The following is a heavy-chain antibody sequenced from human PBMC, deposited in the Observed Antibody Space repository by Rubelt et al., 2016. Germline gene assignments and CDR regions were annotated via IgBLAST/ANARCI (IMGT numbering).Heavy chain of an antibody. D-gene: IGHD3-22*01. J-gene: IGHJ4*02. V-gene: IGHV4-59*08. CDR2: VFYSGST. CDR1: GDSIRKYY. CDR3: AGHRGNYYGPLDS. Sequence: QVQLQGSGPGLVKPSETLSLTCTVSGDSIRKYYWSWIRQPPGKGPEWIGYVFYSGSTNYNPSLKSRVTISIDTSKNQVYLNLSSVTAADTAVFYWAGHRGNYYGPLDSWGQGALVTVSS.